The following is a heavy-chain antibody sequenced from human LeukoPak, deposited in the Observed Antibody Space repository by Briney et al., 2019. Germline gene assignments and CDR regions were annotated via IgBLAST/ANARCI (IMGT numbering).Heavy chain of an antibody. V-gene: IGHV1-2*02. Sequence: ASVKVSCKASGYTFTGYYMHWVRQAPGQGLEWMGWINPNSGGTNYAQKFQGRVTMTRDTSISTAYMELSRLRSDDTAVYYCARPIGRIVVVVAATQEDWFDPWGQGTLVTVSS. J-gene: IGHJ5*02. CDR3: ARPIGRIVVVVAATQEDWFDP. CDR2: INPNSGGT. CDR1: GYTFTGYY. D-gene: IGHD2-15*01.